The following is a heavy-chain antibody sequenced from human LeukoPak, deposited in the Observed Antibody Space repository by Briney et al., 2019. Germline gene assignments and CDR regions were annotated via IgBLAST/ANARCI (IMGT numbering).Heavy chain of an antibody. Sequence: GGSLRLSCAASGFTFSSYGMHWVRQAPGKGPEWVAVIWYDGSNKYYADSVKGRFTISRDNSKNTLYLQMNSLRAEDTAVYYCARDGIATDYYFDYWGQGTLVTVSS. CDR2: IWYDGSNK. CDR3: ARDGIATDYYFDY. D-gene: IGHD6-13*01. J-gene: IGHJ4*02. V-gene: IGHV3-33*01. CDR1: GFTFSSYG.